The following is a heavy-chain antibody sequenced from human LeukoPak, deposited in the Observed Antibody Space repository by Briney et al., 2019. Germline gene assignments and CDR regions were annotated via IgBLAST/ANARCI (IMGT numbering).Heavy chain of an antibody. D-gene: IGHD5-24*01. CDR2: IIPIFGTA. V-gene: IGHV1-69*05. J-gene: IGHJ4*02. Sequence: ASVKVSCKASGGTFSSYAISWVRQAPGQGLEWMGGIIPIFGTANYAQKFQGRVTITTDESTSTAYMELSSLRSEDTAVYYCASQIMRRLQLFGPFDYWGQGTLVTVSS. CDR3: ASQIMRRLQLFGPFDY. CDR1: GGTFSSYA.